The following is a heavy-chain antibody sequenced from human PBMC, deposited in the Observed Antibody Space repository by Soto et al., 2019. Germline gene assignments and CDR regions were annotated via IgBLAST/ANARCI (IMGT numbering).Heavy chain of an antibody. CDR1: GGTFSSYT. Sequence: QVQLVQSGAEVKKPGSSVTVSCKASGGTFSSYTISWVRQAPGQGLEWMGGIIPIFGSANYAQKFQGRVTITADESTSTAYMELSSLRSEDTAVYYCARRYCISTSCHYYGMDVWGQGTTVTVSS. J-gene: IGHJ6*02. V-gene: IGHV1-69*12. D-gene: IGHD2-2*01. CDR2: IIPIFGSA. CDR3: ARRYCISTSCHYYGMDV.